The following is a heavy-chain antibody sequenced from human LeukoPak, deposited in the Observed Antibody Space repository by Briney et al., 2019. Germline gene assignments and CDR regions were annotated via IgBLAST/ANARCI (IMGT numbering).Heavy chain of an antibody. J-gene: IGHJ4*02. Sequence: ASVKVSCKASGYTFTGYYMHWVRQAPGQGLEWMGWINPNSGGTSYAQKFQGRVTMTRDTSISTAYMELSRLRSDDTAVYYCARTYYYDSSGYNYWGQGTLVTVSS. CDR3: ARTYYYDSSGYNY. D-gene: IGHD3-22*01. CDR2: INPNSGGT. V-gene: IGHV1-2*02. CDR1: GYTFTGYY.